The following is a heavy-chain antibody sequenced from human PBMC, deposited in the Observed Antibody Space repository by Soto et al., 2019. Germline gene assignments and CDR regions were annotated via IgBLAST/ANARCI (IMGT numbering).Heavy chain of an antibody. CDR2: INPSGGST. Sequence: QVQLVQSGAEVKKPGASVKVSCKASGYTFTSYYMHCVRQATGQGLEWMGIINPSGGSTSYAQKFQGRVTMTRDTSTSTVYMELSSLRSEDTAVYYCARDHINRNWFDPWGQGTLVTVSS. J-gene: IGHJ5*02. CDR3: ARDHINRNWFDP. CDR1: GYTFTSYY. D-gene: IGHD2-8*01. V-gene: IGHV1-46*01.